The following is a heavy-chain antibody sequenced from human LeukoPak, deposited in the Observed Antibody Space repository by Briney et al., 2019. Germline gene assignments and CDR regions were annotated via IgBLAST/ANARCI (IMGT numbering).Heavy chain of an antibody. J-gene: IGHJ4*02. CDR3: VKSIGSSTWYVNFGY. CDR1: GFTFSSYA. CDR2: VSSNGGRT. V-gene: IGHV3-64D*06. Sequence: GGSLRLSCSASGFTFSSYAMHWVRQAPGKGLEYVSGVSSNGGRTYHADSVKGRFTISRDNSKNTLDFQMSSLRAEDTAVYYCVKSIGSSTWYVNFGYWGQGILVTVSS. D-gene: IGHD6-13*01.